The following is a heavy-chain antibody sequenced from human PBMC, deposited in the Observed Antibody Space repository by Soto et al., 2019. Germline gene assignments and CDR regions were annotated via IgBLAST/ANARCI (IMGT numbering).Heavy chain of an antibody. CDR3: AIPISPGSSSLDAFDI. J-gene: IGHJ3*02. CDR2: INPSGGST. Sequence: ASVKVSCKASGYTFTGYYMHWVRQAPGQGLEWMGIINPSGGSTSYAQKFQGRVTMTRDTSTSTVYMELSSLRSEDTAVYYCAIPISPGSSSLDAFDIWGQGTMVTVSS. V-gene: IGHV1-46*01. D-gene: IGHD6-13*01. CDR1: GYTFTGYY.